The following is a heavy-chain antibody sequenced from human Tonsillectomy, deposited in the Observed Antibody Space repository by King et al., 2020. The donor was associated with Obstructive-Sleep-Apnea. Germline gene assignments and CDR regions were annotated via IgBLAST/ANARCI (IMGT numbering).Heavy chain of an antibody. CDR2: IWFDGSNK. V-gene: IGHV3-33*06. CDR3: AKGQQLEYYDYGVDV. CDR1: GFTFSSYG. J-gene: IGHJ6*02. D-gene: IGHD6-13*01. Sequence: QLVQSGGGVVQPGRSLRLSCAASGFTFSSYGMHWVRQAPGKGLEWVAVIWFDGSNKFYAESVKGRFTISRDNSKNTLYLHMNSLRAEDTAVYYCAKGQQLEYYDYGVDVWGQGTTVTVSS.